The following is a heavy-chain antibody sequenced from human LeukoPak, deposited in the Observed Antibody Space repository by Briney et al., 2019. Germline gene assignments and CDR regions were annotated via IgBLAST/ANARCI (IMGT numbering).Heavy chain of an antibody. D-gene: IGHD2-2*01. CDR1: GFTFSSYA. Sequence: GGSLRLSCAASGFTFSSYAMSWVRQAPGKGLEWVSAISGSGGSTYYADSVKGRFTISRDNSKNTLYLQMNSLRAEDTAVYYCAKAPSGYCSSTSCYAVIDYWGQGTLVTVSS. J-gene: IGHJ4*02. CDR3: AKAPSGYCSSTSCYAVIDY. CDR2: ISGSGGST. V-gene: IGHV3-23*01.